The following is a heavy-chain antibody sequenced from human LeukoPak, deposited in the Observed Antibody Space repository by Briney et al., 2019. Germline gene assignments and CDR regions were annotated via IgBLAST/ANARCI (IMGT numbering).Heavy chain of an antibody. CDR1: GGSISSSSYY. CDR2: IYYSGDT. J-gene: IGHJ5*02. D-gene: IGHD3-22*01. CDR3: ARRMNYYDSSGSGTWFDP. V-gene: IGHV4-39*01. Sequence: PSETLSLTCTVSGGSISSSSYYWGWIRQPPGKGLEWIDSIYYSGDTYYNPSLKSRVTVSVDTSRNQFSLKLSSVTAADTAVYYCARRMNYYDSSGSGTWFDPWGQGTLVTVSS.